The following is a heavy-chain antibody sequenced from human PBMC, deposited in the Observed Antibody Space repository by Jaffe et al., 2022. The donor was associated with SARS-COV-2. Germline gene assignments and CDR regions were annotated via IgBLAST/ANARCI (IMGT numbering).Heavy chain of an antibody. CDR1: GFPVNNYF. D-gene: IGHD5-12*01. V-gene: IGHV3-53*01. CDR3: ARGRTGNYYDY. CDR2: IYTSGNT. Sequence: EVQLVESGGGLIQPGDSLRLSCAVSGFPVNNYFMTWVRQAPGKGLGWVSLIYTSGNTYYADSVKGRFTISRDNSKNTLYLQMNSLRAEDTAIYYCARGRTGNYYDYWGQGTLVTVSS. J-gene: IGHJ4*02.